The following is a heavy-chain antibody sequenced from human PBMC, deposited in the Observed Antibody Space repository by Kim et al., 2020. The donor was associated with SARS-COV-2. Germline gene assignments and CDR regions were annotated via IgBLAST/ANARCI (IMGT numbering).Heavy chain of an antibody. J-gene: IGHJ5*02. Sequence: AQKFQGRVTLTRDTSTNTVYMELSSLRSEDTAVYYCAREKATVSGTWFDPWGQGTLVTVSS. D-gene: IGHD4-17*01. CDR3: AREKATVSGTWFDP. V-gene: IGHV1-46*01.